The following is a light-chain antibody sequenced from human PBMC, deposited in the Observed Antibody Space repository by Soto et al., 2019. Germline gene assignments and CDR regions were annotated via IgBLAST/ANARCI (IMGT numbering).Light chain of an antibody. CDR3: SSYTTTSTLV. CDR2: DVS. V-gene: IGLV2-14*01. J-gene: IGLJ1*01. CDR1: SSDVGYYNY. Sequence: QSLLTQPASVSGSPGQSITISCTGTSSDVGYYNYVSWYQQHPGKAPKLMIYDVSNGPSGLSNRFSGSKSGNTASLTISGLQAEDEADYYCSSYTTTSTLVFGTGTKVTVL.